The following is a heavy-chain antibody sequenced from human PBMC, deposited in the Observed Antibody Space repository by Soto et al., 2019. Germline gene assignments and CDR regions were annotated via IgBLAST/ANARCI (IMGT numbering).Heavy chain of an antibody. CDR2: IIPTFGTA. CDR1: GGTFSSYA. J-gene: IGHJ4*02. Sequence: GASVKVSCKASGGTFSSYAISWVRQAPGQGLEWMGGIIPTFGTANYAQKFQGRVTITADESTSTAYMELSSLRSEDTAVYYCARAHVDTAMATHVRPYLDYWGQGTLVTVSS. V-gene: IGHV1-69*13. D-gene: IGHD5-18*01. CDR3: ARAHVDTAMATHVRPYLDY.